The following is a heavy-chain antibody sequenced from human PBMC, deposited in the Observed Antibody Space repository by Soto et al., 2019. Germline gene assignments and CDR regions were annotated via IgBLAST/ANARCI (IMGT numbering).Heavy chain of an antibody. CDR1: GGSFSGYY. V-gene: IGHV4-34*01. Sequence: TLSLTCAVYGGSFSGYYWSWIRQPPGKGLEWIGEINHSGSTNYNPSLKSRVTISVDTSKNQFSLKLSSVTAADTAVYYCARGPNILTGYYRGYYYGMDVWGQGT. D-gene: IGHD3-9*01. CDR3: ARGPNILTGYYRGYYYGMDV. CDR2: INHSGST. J-gene: IGHJ6*02.